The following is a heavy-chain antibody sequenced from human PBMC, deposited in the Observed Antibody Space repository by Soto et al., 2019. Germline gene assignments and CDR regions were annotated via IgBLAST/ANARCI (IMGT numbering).Heavy chain of an antibody. CDR2: IFHDGTA. V-gene: IGHV4-4*02. CDR3: ARRFCSEHRCLNWFDP. Sequence: SETLSLTCAVSGVSISSGNWWTWVRQSPQRGLEYIGEIFHDGTANYYPSFERRVAISVDTSKNQFSLKLTSVTAADTAVYFCARRFCSEHRCLNWFDPWGQGTLVTVSS. J-gene: IGHJ5*02. CDR1: GVSISSGNW. D-gene: IGHD2-15*01.